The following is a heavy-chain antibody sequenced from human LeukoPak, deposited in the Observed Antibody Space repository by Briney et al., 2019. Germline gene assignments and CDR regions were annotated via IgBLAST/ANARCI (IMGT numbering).Heavy chain of an antibody. CDR3: ARDSFVWFGAREF. D-gene: IGHD3-10*01. J-gene: IGHJ4*02. CDR2: INPSGGST. V-gene: IGHV1-46*01. CDR1: GYTFTGNY. Sequence: ASVKVSCKASGYTFTGNYMHWVRQAPGQGLEWMGIINPSGGSTSYAQKFQGRVTMTRDTSTSTVYMELSSLRSEDTAVYYCARDSFVWFGAREFWGQGTLVTVSS.